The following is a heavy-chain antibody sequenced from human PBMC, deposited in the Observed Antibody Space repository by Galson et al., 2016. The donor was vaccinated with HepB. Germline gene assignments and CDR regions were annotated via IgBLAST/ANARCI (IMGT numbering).Heavy chain of an antibody. CDR1: GASISSYY. V-gene: IGHV4-59*01. CDR3: ARTYYDFWSGYFDY. J-gene: IGHJ4*02. CDR2: VYNSGGT. D-gene: IGHD3-3*01. Sequence: ETLSLTCTVSGASISSYYWSWIRQPPNKGLEWMGYVYNSGGTSYNPSLQSRVTISEDTSKNEFPLKLSSVTPADTAVYFCARTYYDFWSGYFDYWGQGIPVTVSS.